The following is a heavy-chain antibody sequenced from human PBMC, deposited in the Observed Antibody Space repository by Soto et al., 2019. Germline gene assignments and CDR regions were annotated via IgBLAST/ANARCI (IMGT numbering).Heavy chain of an antibody. CDR2: INAGNGKT. V-gene: IGHV1-3*01. J-gene: IGHJ4*02. CDR3: ARAGDDCSTTNCYIIDY. Sequence: ASVKVSCKASGYTFTTYAMHWVRQAPGQRLEWMGWINAGNGKTKYSQKFQGRVTITRDTSATTAYMELSSLRSEDTAVYYCARAGDDCSTTNCYIIDYWGKGTLVTVSS. D-gene: IGHD2-2*02. CDR1: GYTFTTYA.